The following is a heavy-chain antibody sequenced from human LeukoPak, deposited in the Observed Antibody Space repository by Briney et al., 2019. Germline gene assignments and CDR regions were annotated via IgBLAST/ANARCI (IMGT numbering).Heavy chain of an antibody. D-gene: IGHD3-16*01. Sequence: GGSLRLSCVISGFTLSHFGIHWVRQAPGKGLDWAAFIHLNGSNKNYADSVKGRFTVSRDNSKNTVYLQMSSLRGDDTAMYYCVRGDSVDYWGQGTLVAVSA. CDR3: VRGDSVDY. CDR1: GFTLSHFG. V-gene: IGHV3-30*02. J-gene: IGHJ4*02. CDR2: IHLNGSNK.